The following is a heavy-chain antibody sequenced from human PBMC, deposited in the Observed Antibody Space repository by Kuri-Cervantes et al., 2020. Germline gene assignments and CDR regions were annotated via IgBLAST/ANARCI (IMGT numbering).Heavy chain of an antibody. Sequence: SVKVSCKASGYTFTYRYLHWVRQAPGQALEWMGWITPFNGNTNYAQKFQDRVTITRDRSMSTAYMELSSLRSEDTAVYYCARDRSGDGYNWDYWGQGTLVTVSS. CDR1: GYTFTYRY. V-gene: IGHV1-45*02. CDR3: ARDRSGDGYNWDY. CDR2: ITPFNGNT. J-gene: IGHJ4*02. D-gene: IGHD5-24*01.